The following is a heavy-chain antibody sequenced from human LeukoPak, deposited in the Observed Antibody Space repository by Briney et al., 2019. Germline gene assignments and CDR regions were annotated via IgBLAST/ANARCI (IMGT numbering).Heavy chain of an antibody. CDR3: ARDVGPWQPYNWFDP. CDR2: INPNSGGT. CDR1: GYTFTDYY. V-gene: IGHV1-2*02. J-gene: IGHJ5*02. Sequence: GASVKVSCKASGYTFTDYYIPWVRQAPGQGLEWMGWINPNSGGTNYTQKFQGRVTMTRDRSISTACMELSRLRSDDTAVYYCARDVGPWQPYNWFDPWGQGTLVTVSS. D-gene: IGHD6-13*01.